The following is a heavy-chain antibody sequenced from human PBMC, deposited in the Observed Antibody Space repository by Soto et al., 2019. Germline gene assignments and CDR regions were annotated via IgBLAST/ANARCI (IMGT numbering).Heavy chain of an antibody. CDR1: GFTFSNYW. D-gene: IGHD1-1*01. CDR3: TRGHGNSEAVY. V-gene: IGHV3-74*01. Sequence: EVQLVESGGGLVQPGGSLRLSCAASGFTFSNYWMYWVRQVPGKGLMWVSRVDNDGTSIVYADSVKGRFPMSRDNAQNTLHLQMNSLRAEDTALYFCTRGHGNSEAVYWGQGARVTVSS. J-gene: IGHJ4*02. CDR2: VDNDGTSI.